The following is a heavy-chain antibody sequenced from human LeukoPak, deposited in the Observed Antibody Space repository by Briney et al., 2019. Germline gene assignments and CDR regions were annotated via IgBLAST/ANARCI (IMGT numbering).Heavy chain of an antibody. CDR2: IYSGGST. D-gene: IGHD3-22*01. CDR1: GFTVSSNY. CDR3: ARDLNYDSAY. J-gene: IGHJ4*02. V-gene: IGHV3-53*01. Sequence: PGGSLRLSCAASGFTVSSNYRSWVRQAPGKGLEWVSVIYSGGSTYYADSVKGRFTISRDNSKNTVYLQMNSLRAEDTAVYYCARDLNYDSAYWGQGTLVTVSS.